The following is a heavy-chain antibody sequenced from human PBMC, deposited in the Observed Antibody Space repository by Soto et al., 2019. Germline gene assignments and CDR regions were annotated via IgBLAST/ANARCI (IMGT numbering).Heavy chain of an antibody. CDR2: ISYDGSNK. V-gene: IGHV3-30-3*01. CDR1: GFTFSSYA. J-gene: IGHJ4*02. D-gene: IGHD6-19*01. CDR3: ARVSDASIAVAGMALDY. Sequence: GGSLSLSCAASGFTFSSYAMHWVRQAPGKGLEWVAVISYDGSNKYYADSVKGRFTISRDNSKNTLYLQMNSLRAEDTAVYYCARVSDASIAVAGMALDYWGQGTLVTVSS.